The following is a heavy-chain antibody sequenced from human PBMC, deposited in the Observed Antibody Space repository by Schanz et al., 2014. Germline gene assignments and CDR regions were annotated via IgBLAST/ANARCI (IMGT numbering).Heavy chain of an antibody. J-gene: IGHJ4*02. Sequence: VQLQQWGAGLLKPSETLSLTCAVYGGSFSGYYWSWIRQPPGKGLEWVSGISGSGGSTYYADSVKGRFTISRDNSENTLYLQMNSLSADDTAVFYCARDGNYYGSRNYYKTPYYFDYWGQGTLVTVSS. CDR1: GGSFSGYY. CDR3: ARDGNYYGSRNYYKTPYYFDY. CDR2: ISGSGGST. V-gene: IGHV3-23*01. D-gene: IGHD3-10*01.